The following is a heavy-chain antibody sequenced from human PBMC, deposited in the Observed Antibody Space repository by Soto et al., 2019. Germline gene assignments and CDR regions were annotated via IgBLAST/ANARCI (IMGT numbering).Heavy chain of an antibody. CDR2: ISGSGGST. J-gene: IGHJ4*02. V-gene: IGHV3-23*01. D-gene: IGHD3-10*01. Sequence: GGSLRLSCAASGFTFSSYAMSWVRQAPGKGLEWVSAISGSGGSTYYADSVKGRFTISRDNSKNTLYLQMNSLRAEDTAVYYCAKDIIPGYYGSGSKTAAEIDYWGQGTLVTVSS. CDR1: GFTFSSYA. CDR3: AKDIIPGYYGSGSKTAAEIDY.